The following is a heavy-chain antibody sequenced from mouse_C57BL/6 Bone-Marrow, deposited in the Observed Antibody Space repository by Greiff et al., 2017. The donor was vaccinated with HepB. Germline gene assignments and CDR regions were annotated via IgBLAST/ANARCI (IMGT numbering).Heavy chain of an antibody. V-gene: IGHV6-6*01. CDR3: TAAQAKAWFAY. D-gene: IGHD3-2*02. CDR2: IRNKANNHAT. CDR1: GFTFSDAW. J-gene: IGHJ3*01. Sequence: EVKLVESGGGLVQPGGSMKLSCAASGFTFSDAWMDWVRQSPEKGLEWVAEIRNKANNHATYYAESVKGRFTISRDDSKCSVYLQMNSLRAEDTGCDYCTAAQAKAWFAYWGQGTVVTVSA.